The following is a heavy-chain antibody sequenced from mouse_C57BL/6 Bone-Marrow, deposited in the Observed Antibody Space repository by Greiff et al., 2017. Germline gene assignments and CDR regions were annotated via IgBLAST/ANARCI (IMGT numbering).Heavy chain of an antibody. J-gene: IGHJ1*03. D-gene: IGHD2-5*01. CDR2: IWSGGST. CDR3: ACTSRYDSNPHWAFDV. V-gene: IGHV2-4*01. Sequence: QVQLQQSGPGLVQPSQSLSITCTVSGFSLTSYGVHWVRQPPGQGLEWLGVIWSGGSTDYNAAFISRLSISKDNSKCQVFFKMNSLRADDTAIYYCACTSRYDSNPHWAFDVWGTGTTVTVSS. CDR1: GFSLTSYG.